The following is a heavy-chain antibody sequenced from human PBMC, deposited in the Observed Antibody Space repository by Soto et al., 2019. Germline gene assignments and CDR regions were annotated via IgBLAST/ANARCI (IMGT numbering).Heavy chain of an antibody. CDR1: GYTFTTYF. J-gene: IGHJ4*02. CDR2: INPSDGTT. Sequence: QVQLVQSGAEVKKPGASVKVSCWASGYTFTTYFMQWVRQAPGQGLEWMGIINPSDGTTSYAQKYQGRVTMTRDTSTSTVYMDLSSLTSEDTAVYYCERSLQLRKGWAFDYWGQGTLVTVSS. D-gene: IGHD1-7*01. V-gene: IGHV1-46*01. CDR3: ERSLQLRKGWAFDY.